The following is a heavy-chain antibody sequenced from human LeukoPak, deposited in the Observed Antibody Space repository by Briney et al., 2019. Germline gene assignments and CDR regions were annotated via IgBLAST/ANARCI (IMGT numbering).Heavy chain of an antibody. V-gene: IGHV1-69*01. CDR2: IIPIFGTA. D-gene: IGHD1-26*01. J-gene: IGHJ4*02. Sequence: PVKVSCKASGGTFSSYAISWVRQAPGQGLEWMGGIIPIFGTANYAQKFQGRVTITADESTSTAYMELSSLRSEDTAVYYCARDPLRIVGATNYFDYWGQGTLVTVSS. CDR1: GGTFSSYA. CDR3: ARDPLRIVGATNYFDY.